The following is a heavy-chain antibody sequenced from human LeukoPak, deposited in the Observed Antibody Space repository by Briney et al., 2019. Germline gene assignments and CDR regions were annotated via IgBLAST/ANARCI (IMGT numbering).Heavy chain of an antibody. J-gene: IGHJ4*02. D-gene: IGHD2-15*01. CDR1: GFTFSSYG. CDR3: VKDSTHCSGGSCYGGDY. V-gene: IGHV3-30*18. CDR2: ISYEGSDK. Sequence: PGGSLRLSCAASGFTFSSYGIHWVRQAPGKGLEWVSLISYEGSDKYYADSVKGRFTISRDNSKNTLFLQMNSLRPEDTAAYYCVKDSTHCSGGSCYGGDYWGQGTLVTVSS.